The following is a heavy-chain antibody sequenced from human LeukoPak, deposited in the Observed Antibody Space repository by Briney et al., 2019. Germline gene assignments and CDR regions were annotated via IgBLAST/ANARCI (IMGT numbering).Heavy chain of an antibody. J-gene: IGHJ6*02. D-gene: IGHD3-22*01. V-gene: IGHV3-53*04. Sequence: GGSLTLSCAASGFTVSSNYMSWVRQARGRGVEWVSVIYSGGSTYYADSVKGRFTISRHNSKNTLYLQMNSLRAEDTAVYYCARALSIVEDYYYYGMDVWGQGTTVTVSS. CDR1: GFTVSSNY. CDR2: IYSGGST. CDR3: ARALSIVEDYYYYGMDV.